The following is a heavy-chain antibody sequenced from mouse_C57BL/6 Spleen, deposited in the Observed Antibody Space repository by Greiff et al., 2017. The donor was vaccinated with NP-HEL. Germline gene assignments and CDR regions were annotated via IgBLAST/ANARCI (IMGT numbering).Heavy chain of an antibody. CDR1: GFNIKDYY. CDR3: TTCYDGSSFGYFDV. Sequence: VQLQQSGAELVRPGASVKLSCTASGFNIKDYYMHWVKQRPEQGLEWIGRIDPEDGDTEYAPKFQGKATMTADTSSNTAYLQRSRLTSEETAVYYCTTCYDGSSFGYFDVWGTGTPVTVSA. CDR2: IDPEDGDT. J-gene: IGHJ1*03. D-gene: IGHD1-1*01. V-gene: IGHV14-1*01.